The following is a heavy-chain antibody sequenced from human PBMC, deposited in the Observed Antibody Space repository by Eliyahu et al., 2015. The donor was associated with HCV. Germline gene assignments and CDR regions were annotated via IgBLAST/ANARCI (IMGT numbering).Heavy chain of an antibody. V-gene: IGHV4-4*07. CDR2: IYTSGST. CDR1: GGSISXXY. CDR3: ARVNTLQRISYYYGSGEIDAFDI. Sequence: QVQLQESGPGLVKPSETLSLTCXVSGGSISXXYWSXXRQPAGKGLEWXGRIYTSGSTNYNPSLKSRVTMSVDTSKNQFSLKLSSVTAADTAVYYCARVNTLQRISYYYGSGEIDAFDIWGQGTMVTVSS. J-gene: IGHJ3*02. D-gene: IGHD3-10*01.